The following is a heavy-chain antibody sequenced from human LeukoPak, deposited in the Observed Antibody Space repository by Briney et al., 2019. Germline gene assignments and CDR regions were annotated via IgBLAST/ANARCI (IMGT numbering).Heavy chain of an antibody. D-gene: IGHD3-10*01. Sequence: ASVKVSCKASGYTFTSYYMHWVRQAPGQGLEWMGIINPSGGSTGYAQKFQGRVTMTRDTSTSTVYMELSSLRSEDTAVYYCARGLGWFGESHYGMDVWGQGTTVTVSS. CDR3: ARGLGWFGESHYGMDV. CDR1: GYTFTSYY. CDR2: INPSGGST. V-gene: IGHV1-46*01. J-gene: IGHJ6*02.